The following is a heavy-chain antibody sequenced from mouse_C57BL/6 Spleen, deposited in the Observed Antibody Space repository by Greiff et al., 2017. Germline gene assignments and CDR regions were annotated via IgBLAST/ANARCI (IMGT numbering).Heavy chain of an antibody. CDR3: ARSGGSSYFDY. J-gene: IGHJ2*01. CDR2: IYSRSGNT. CDR1: GYTFTSYG. V-gene: IGHV1-81*01. Sequence: VQLQQSGAELARPGASVKLSCKASGYTFTSYGISWVKQRTGQGLEWIGEIYSRSGNTYYNEKFKGKATLTADKSSRTAYMELRSLTSEDSAVYFYARSGGSSYFDYWGQGTTLTVSS. D-gene: IGHD1-1*01.